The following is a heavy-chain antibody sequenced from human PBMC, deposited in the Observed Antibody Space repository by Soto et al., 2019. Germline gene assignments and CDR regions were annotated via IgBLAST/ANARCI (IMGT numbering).Heavy chain of an antibody. V-gene: IGHV5-51*01. Sequence: GESLKISCKGSGYSVTSYWMGWVRQMPGKGLEWVGIIYPGDSDTRYSPSFQGQVTISADKSISTAYLQWSSLKASDTAMYYCARHASPTYYYYGMDVWGQGTTVTVSS. D-gene: IGHD2-15*01. J-gene: IGHJ6*02. CDR3: ARHASPTYYYYGMDV. CDR1: GYSVTSYW. CDR2: IYPGDSDT.